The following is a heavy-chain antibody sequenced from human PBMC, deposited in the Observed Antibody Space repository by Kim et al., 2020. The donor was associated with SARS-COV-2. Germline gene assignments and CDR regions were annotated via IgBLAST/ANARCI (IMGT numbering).Heavy chain of an antibody. J-gene: IGHJ6*02. CDR1: GYTFTSYG. Sequence: ASVKVSCKASGYTFTSYGISWVRQAPGQGLEWMGWISAYNGNTNYAQKLQGRVTMTTDTSTSTAYMELRSLRSDDTAVYYCARGLLVRGYDYYYYGMDVWGQGTTVTVSS. V-gene: IGHV1-18*01. D-gene: IGHD5-12*01. CDR3: ARGLLVRGYDYYYYGMDV. CDR2: ISAYNGNT.